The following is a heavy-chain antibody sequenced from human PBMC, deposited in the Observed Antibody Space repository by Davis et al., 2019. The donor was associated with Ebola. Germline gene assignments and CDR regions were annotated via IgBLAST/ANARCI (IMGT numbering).Heavy chain of an antibody. CDR3: ARSPYSGYFDY. Sequence: EGSLRLSCAASGFTFSSYAMHWVRQAPGKGLEWVAVISYDGSNKYYADSVKGRFTISRDNSKNTLYLQMNSLRAEDTAVYYCARSPYSGYFDYWGQGTLVTVSS. CDR2: ISYDGSNK. CDR1: GFTFSSYA. J-gene: IGHJ4*02. V-gene: IGHV3-30-3*01. D-gene: IGHD2-15*01.